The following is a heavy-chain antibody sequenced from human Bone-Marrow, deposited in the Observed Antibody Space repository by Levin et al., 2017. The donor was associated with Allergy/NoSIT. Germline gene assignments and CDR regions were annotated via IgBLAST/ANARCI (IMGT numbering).Heavy chain of an antibody. CDR2: IKSKTDGGTT. J-gene: IGHJ6*02. CDR1: GFTFNNAW. Sequence: LSLTCAASGFTFNNAWMSWVRQAPGKGLEWVGRIKSKTDGGTTDYAAPVKGRFTISRDDSKNTLYLQMNSLKTEDTAVYYCTTGGGDGVTDYYYGMDVWGQGTTVTVSS. CDR3: TTGGGDGVTDYYYGMDV. D-gene: IGHD2-21*02. V-gene: IGHV3-15*01.